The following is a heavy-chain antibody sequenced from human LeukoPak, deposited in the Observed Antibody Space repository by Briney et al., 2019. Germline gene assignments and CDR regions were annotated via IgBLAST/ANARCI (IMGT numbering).Heavy chain of an antibody. J-gene: IGHJ4*02. Sequence: PGGSLRLSCAASGFTFSDYYMSWIRQAPGKGLEGVSYISSSGSTIYYADSVKGRFTISRDNAKNSLYLQMNSLRAEDTAVYYCARVLRGDYDFWSGYVDYWGQGTLVTVSS. CDR2: ISSSGSTI. CDR1: GFTFSDYY. CDR3: ARVLRGDYDFWSGYVDY. D-gene: IGHD3-3*01. V-gene: IGHV3-11*04.